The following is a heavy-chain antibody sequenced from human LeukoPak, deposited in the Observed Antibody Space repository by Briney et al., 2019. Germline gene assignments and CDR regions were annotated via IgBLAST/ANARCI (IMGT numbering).Heavy chain of an antibody. J-gene: IGHJ6*02. V-gene: IGHV3-9*01. CDR2: ISWNSGSI. CDR3: AKGQDAWDV. Sequence: GGSLRLSCAASGFTFDDYAMHWVRQAPGKGLEWVSGISWNSGSIGYADSVKGRFTISRDNAKNSLYPQMNSLRAEDTALYYCAKGQDAWDVWGQGTTVTVSS. CDR1: GFTFDDYA.